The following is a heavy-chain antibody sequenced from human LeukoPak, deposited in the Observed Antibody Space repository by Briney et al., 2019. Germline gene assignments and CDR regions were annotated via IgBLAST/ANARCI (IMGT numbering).Heavy chain of an antibody. CDR1: GFTFSDYY. Sequence: GGSLRLSCTASGFTFSDYYMSWIRQAPGKGLEWVSYISSSGSTIYYADSVKGRFTISRDNAKNSLYLQMNSLRAEDTAVYYLAEGLVVPAAILSDRFNAFDIWGQGTMVTVSS. D-gene: IGHD2-2*02. V-gene: IGHV3-11*01. J-gene: IGHJ3*02. CDR3: AEGLVVPAAILSDRFNAFDI. CDR2: ISSSGSTI.